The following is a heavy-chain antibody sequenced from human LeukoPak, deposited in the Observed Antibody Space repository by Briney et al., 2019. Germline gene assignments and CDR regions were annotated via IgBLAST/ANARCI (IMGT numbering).Heavy chain of an antibody. J-gene: IGHJ3*02. CDR1: GYTFTGYY. CDR2: INPNSGGT. V-gene: IGHV1-2*02. Sequence: ASVKVSCKASGYTFTGYYMHWVRQAPGQGLEWMGWINPNSGGTNYAQKFQGRVTMTRDTSISTAYMELSRLRSEDTAVYYCAREGIVGTGGAFDIWGQGTMVTVSS. D-gene: IGHD1-26*01. CDR3: AREGIVGTGGAFDI.